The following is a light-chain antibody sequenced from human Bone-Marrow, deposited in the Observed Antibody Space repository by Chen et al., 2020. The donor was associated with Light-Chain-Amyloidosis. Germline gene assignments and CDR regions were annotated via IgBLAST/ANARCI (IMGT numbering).Light chain of an antibody. CDR1: KSVSSY. Sequence: DIVLTQPPATLSLSPGESATLSCSASKSVSSYLAWYQQKPGQAPRRLIYDASNRANGIPGSFSGSGSGTDFTITISSREHEDFAVYYCQQRSNWPPLTFGQGTRLEIK. V-gene: IGKV3-11*01. J-gene: IGKJ5*01. CDR3: QQRSNWPPLT. CDR2: DAS.